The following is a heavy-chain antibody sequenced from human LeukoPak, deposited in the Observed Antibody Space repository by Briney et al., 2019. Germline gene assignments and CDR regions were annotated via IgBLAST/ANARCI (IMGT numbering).Heavy chain of an antibody. CDR3: ARGGRAVVPATPPAWFDP. V-gene: IGHV1-2*02. CDR1: GYTFTGYY. CDR2: INPNSGGT. Sequence: ASVKVSCKASGYTFTGYYMHWVRQAPGQGLEWMGWINPNSGGTNYAQKFQGRVTMTRDTSISTAYMELSRLRSDDTAVYYCARGGRAVVPATPPAWFDPWGQGTLVTVSS. J-gene: IGHJ5*02. D-gene: IGHD2-2*01.